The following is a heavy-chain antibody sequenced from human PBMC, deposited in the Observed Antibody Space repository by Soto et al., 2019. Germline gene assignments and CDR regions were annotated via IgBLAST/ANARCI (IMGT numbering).Heavy chain of an antibody. CDR1: GGSISTYY. D-gene: IGHD2-15*01. CDR2: IYYSGST. J-gene: IGHJ4*02. V-gene: IGHV4-59*01. Sequence: PSETLSLTCTVSGGSISTYYWSWIRQPPGKGLEWIGYIYYSGSTNYNPSLKSRVTISVDTSKNQFSLKLSSVTAADTAVYYCAREPYQGGGRFDYWGQGTLVTVSS. CDR3: AREPYQGGGRFDY.